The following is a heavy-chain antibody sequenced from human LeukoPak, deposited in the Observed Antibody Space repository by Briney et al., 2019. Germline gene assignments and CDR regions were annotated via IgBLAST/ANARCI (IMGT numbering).Heavy chain of an antibody. CDR3: ARVLDGVGATRSFDY. D-gene: IGHD1-26*01. Sequence: GGSLRLSCVASGFTFSSHWMYWVRQAPGKGLVWVSRINSDGSSTSYADSVKGRFTISRDNAKNTLYLQMNSLRAEDTAVYYCARVLDGVGATRSFDYWGQGTLVTVSS. V-gene: IGHV3-74*01. CDR1: GFTFSSHW. J-gene: IGHJ4*02. CDR2: INSDGSST.